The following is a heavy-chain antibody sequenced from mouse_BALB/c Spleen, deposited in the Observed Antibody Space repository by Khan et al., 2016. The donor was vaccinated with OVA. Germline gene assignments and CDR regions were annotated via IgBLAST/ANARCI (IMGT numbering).Heavy chain of an antibody. CDR2: ISYSGNT. J-gene: IGHJ3*01. CDR1: GYSITSEYT. CDR3: ARKDYYDYDPFPY. V-gene: IGHV3-2*02. Sequence: VQLKQSGPGLVKPSQSLPLTCTVTGYSITSEYTWNWIRQFPGHKLEWMGFISYSGNTRYNPSLKSRISITRDTSKNQFFLQLNSVTSEDTATYYCARKDYYDYDPFPYWGQGTLVTVSA. D-gene: IGHD2-4*01.